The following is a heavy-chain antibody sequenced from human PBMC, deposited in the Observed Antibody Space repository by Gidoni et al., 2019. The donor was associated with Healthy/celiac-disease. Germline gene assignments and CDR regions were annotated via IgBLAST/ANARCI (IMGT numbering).Heavy chain of an antibody. V-gene: IGHV4-61*01. J-gene: IGHJ4*02. CDR2: IYYSGST. CDR3: AREAWESDFDY. CDR1: GGSVSSGSYY. D-gene: IGHD1-26*01. Sequence: QVQLQESGPGLVKPSETLSLTCTVSGGSVSSGSYYWSWIRQPPGKGLEWIGYIYYSGSTNYNPSLKSRVTISVDTPKNQFSLKLSSVTAADTAVYYCAREAWESDFDYWGQGTLVTVSS.